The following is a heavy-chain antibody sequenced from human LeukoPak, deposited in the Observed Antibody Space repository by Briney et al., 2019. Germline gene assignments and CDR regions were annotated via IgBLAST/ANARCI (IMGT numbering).Heavy chain of an antibody. CDR3: ARGTRVGATPGDY. J-gene: IGHJ4*02. D-gene: IGHD1-26*01. CDR1: GYTFTGYY. Sequence: ASVKVSCRASGYTFTGYYMHWVRQAPGQGLEWMGRINPNSGGTNYAQKFQGRVTMTRDTSISTAYMELSRLRSDDTAVYYCARGTRVGATPGDYWGQGTLVTVSS. V-gene: IGHV1-2*06. CDR2: INPNSGGT.